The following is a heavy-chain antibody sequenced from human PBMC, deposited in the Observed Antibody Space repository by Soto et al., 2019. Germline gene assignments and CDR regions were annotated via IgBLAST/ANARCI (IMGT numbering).Heavy chain of an antibody. CDR2: IYYSGTT. V-gene: IGHV4-39*01. CDR3: ARQKWEQPKWFDP. D-gene: IGHD1-26*01. CDR1: GGSISSTFYY. J-gene: IGHJ5*02. Sequence: QLQLQESGPGLVKPSGTLSLTCSLSGGSISSTFYYWGWIRQPPGKGLEWIGSIYYSGTTFYNASLKGRVTISVDTSKNQFSLRLTSVTATDTAVYFCARQKWEQPKWFDPWGQGTLVTVSS.